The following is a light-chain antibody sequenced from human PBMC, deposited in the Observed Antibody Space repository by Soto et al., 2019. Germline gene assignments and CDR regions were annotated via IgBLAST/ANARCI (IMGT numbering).Light chain of an antibody. Sequence: QSVLTQPPSASGTPGQRVTISCSGSSSNIGSKTVNWYQQLPGTAPKLLIYSNYQRPSGVPDRFSGSKSGTSSSLAISGLQSEDEADYYCAAWDASLNGYVFGTATKLTVL. CDR3: AAWDASLNGYV. V-gene: IGLV1-44*01. CDR1: SSNIGSKT. CDR2: SNY. J-gene: IGLJ1*01.